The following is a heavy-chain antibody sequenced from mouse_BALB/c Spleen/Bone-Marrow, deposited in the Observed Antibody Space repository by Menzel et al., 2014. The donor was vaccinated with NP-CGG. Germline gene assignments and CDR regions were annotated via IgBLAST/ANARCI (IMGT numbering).Heavy chain of an antibody. J-gene: IGHJ4*01. CDR1: GYSITSDYA. V-gene: IGHV3-2*02. Sequence: EVHLVESGPGLVKPSQSLSLTCTVTGYSITSDYAWNWIRQFPGNKLEWMGYISYSGSTSYKPSLKSRISITRDTSKNQFFLQLNSVTTEDTATYYCARRIRDRAMDYWGQGTSVTVSS. D-gene: IGHD2-4*01. CDR3: ARRIRDRAMDY. CDR2: ISYSGST.